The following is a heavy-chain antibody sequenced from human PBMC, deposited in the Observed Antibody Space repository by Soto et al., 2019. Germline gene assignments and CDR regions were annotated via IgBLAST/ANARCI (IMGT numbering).Heavy chain of an antibody. D-gene: IGHD3-10*01. CDR3: AWPGGFDP. CDR1: GFTFSSDS. J-gene: IGHJ5*02. Sequence: PGGSLRLSCAASGFTFSSDSMNWVRQAPGKGLEWASSISTTSTYIYYADSVKGRFTISRDNAKNSLYLQMNSLRAEDTAVYYYAWPGGFDPWGQGTLVTVSS. V-gene: IGHV3-21*01. CDR2: ISTTSTYI.